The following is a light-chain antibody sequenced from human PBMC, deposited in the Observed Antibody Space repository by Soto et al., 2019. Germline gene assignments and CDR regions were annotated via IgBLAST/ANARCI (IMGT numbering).Light chain of an antibody. CDR1: SSDVGGYNY. CDR3: GTWDRGLSGGAV. V-gene: IGLV2-14*01. CDR2: DVS. J-gene: IGLJ7*01. Sequence: QSALTQPASVSGSPGQSITISCTGTSSDVGGYNYVSWYQQHPGKAPKLMIYDVSNRPSGIPDRFSGSKSGTSATLVITGLQTGDEADYYCGTWDRGLSGGAVFGGGTQLTVL.